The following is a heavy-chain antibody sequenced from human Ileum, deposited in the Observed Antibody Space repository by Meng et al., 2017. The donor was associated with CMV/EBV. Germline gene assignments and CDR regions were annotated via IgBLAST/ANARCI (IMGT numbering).Heavy chain of an antibody. V-gene: IGHV4-34*01. CDR2: INHGGSS. CDR1: VRAFSEAS. D-gene: IGHD3-3*01. Sequence: GAVQLEPSGSPLLMSAAYVRAFSEASWSWFRQPPVKGLGRIGEINHGGSSNYNPSLKSRVTISVDRSRNQVSLKLTSVTAADTAVYYCARASPQRRFLSYWGQGTMVTVSS. J-gene: IGHJ4*02. CDR3: ARASPQRRFLSY.